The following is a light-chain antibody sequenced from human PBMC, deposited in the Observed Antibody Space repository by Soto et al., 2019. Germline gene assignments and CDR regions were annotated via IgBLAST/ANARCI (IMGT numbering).Light chain of an antibody. J-gene: IGKJ2*01. CDR1: QSVSSY. Sequence: EIVLTQSPATLSMSPGERATLSCRASQSVSSYLAWYQQKPGQTPRLLIYDASKRATDIPARFSASGSGSDFTLPIISLEPEELAVYYCQQRRNRPYPFGQGTQLEIK. CDR2: DAS. CDR3: QQRRNRPYP. V-gene: IGKV3-11*01.